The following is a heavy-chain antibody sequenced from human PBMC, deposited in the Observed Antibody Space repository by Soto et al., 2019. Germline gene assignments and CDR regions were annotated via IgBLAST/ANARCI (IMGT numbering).Heavy chain of an antibody. Sequence: QVQLQESGPRLVKPSETLSLTCTVSGGSISSYYWSWIRQPPGKGLEWIGYIYHSGSTNYNPSLKSRVTMSVDTSKNQFSLKMSSVTAADTAMYYCARLHCSGGSCSGRHFDYWGQGTLVTVSS. CDR3: ARLHCSGGSCSGRHFDY. CDR2: IYHSGST. J-gene: IGHJ4*02. CDR1: GGSISSYY. V-gene: IGHV4-59*08. D-gene: IGHD2-15*01.